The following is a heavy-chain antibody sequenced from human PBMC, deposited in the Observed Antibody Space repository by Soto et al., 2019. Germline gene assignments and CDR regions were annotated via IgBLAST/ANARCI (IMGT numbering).Heavy chain of an antibody. CDR1: GFTFSSYA. D-gene: IGHD4-17*01. CDR3: ARDSTVTTVWTIYYYGMDV. Sequence: PWGSLRLSCAASGFTFSSYAMHWVRQAPGKGLEWVAVISYDGSNKYYADSVKGRFTISRDNSKNTLYLQMNSLRAEDTAVYYCARDSTVTTVWTIYYYGMDVWGQGTTVTVSS. V-gene: IGHV3-30-3*01. J-gene: IGHJ6*02. CDR2: ISYDGSNK.